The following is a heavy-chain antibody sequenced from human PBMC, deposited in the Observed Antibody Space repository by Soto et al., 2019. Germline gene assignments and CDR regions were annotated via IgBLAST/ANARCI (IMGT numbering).Heavy chain of an antibody. CDR2: IIPILGIA. J-gene: IGHJ6*02. CDR1: GGTFSSYT. D-gene: IGHD6-13*01. V-gene: IGHV1-69*02. CDR3: ARLGAGIANHLSPPYYYYYGMDV. Sequence: ASVKVSCKASGGTFSSYTISWVRQAPGQGLEWMGRIIPILGIANYAQKFQGRVTITADKSTSTAYMELSSLRSEDTAVYYCARLGAGIANHLSPPYYYYYGMDVWGQGTTVTVSS.